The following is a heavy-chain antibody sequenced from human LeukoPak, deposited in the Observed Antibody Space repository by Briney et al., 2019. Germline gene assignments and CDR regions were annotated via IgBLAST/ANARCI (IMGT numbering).Heavy chain of an antibody. V-gene: IGHV3-23*01. D-gene: IGHD1-1*01. CDR1: GFTFSSYS. J-gene: IGHJ4*02. CDR2: ISASGDST. CDR3: ARYIRSPLYYFDY. Sequence: PGGSLRLSCAASGFTFSSYSMNWVRQAPGKGLEWVSTISASGDSTYYADSVKGRFTISRDISRNTLYVQMNSLRAEDTALYYCARYIRSPLYYFDYWGRGTLVTVSS.